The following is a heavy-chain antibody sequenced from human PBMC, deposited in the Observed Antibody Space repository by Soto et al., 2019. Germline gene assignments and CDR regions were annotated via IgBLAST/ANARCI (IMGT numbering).Heavy chain of an antibody. Sequence: XSVKVSCKASVYSFTCYYMHWVRQAPGQGLEWMGWINPNSGGTNYAQKFQGRVTMTRDTSISTAYMELSRLRSDDTAVYYCARAYDFWSGIYGMDVWGQGTTVTVSS. J-gene: IGHJ6*02. CDR2: INPNSGGT. CDR1: VYSFTCYY. D-gene: IGHD3-3*01. V-gene: IGHV1-2*02. CDR3: ARAYDFWSGIYGMDV.